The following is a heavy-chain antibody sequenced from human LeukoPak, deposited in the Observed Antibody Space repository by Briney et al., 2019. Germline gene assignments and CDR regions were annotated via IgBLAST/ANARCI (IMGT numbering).Heavy chain of an antibody. CDR1: SGSISSYY. V-gene: IGHV4-59*01. CDR2: IYYSGST. Sequence: SETLSLTCTVSSGSISSYYRSWIRQPPGKGLEWIGYIYYSGSTNYNPSLKSRVTISVDTSKNQFSLKLSSVTAADTAVYYCARGALDFDYWGQGTLVTVSS. CDR3: ARGALDFDY. J-gene: IGHJ4*02. D-gene: IGHD3-16*02.